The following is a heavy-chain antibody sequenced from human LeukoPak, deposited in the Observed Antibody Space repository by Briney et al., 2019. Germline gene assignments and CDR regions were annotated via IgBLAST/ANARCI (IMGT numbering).Heavy chain of an antibody. CDR3: ARAEQLERRAGMDYYHYGMDV. V-gene: IGHV3-21*01. CDR1: GFTFSSYS. CDR2: ISSSSSYI. D-gene: IGHD1-1*01. Sequence: PGGSLRLSCAASGFTFSSYSMNWVRQAPGKGLEWVSSISSSSSYIYYADSVKGRFTISRDNAKNSLYLQMNSLRAEDTAVYYCARAEQLERRAGMDYYHYGMDVWGQGTTVTVSS. J-gene: IGHJ6*02.